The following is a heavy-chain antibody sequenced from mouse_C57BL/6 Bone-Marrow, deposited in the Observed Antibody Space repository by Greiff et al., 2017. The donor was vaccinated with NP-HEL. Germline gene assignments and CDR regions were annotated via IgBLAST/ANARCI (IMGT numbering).Heavy chain of an antibody. CDR1: GYTFTSYG. CDR2: IYPRSGNP. D-gene: IGHD1-1*01. J-gene: IGHJ3*01. V-gene: IGHV1-81*01. Sequence: QVQLQQSGAELARPGASVKLSCKASGYTFTSYGISWVKQRTGQGLEWIGEIYPRSGNPYYNEKFKGKATLTADKSSSTAYMELRSLTSEDSAVYFCARERVYYYGSSPFAYWGQGTLVTVSA. CDR3: ARERVYYYGSSPFAY.